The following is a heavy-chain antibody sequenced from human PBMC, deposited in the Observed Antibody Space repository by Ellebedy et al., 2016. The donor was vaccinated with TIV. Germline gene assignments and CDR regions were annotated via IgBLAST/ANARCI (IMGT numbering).Heavy chain of an antibody. J-gene: IGHJ3*02. Sequence: GESLKISCAASGFTFNSYWMTWVRQAPGKGLEWVANINQDGSDKYYVDSLKGRFTVSRDNDMHSLYLQMNSLRVEDTAVYYCARDMGWGNERVNDAFDMWGQGTMVTVSS. CDR1: GFTFNSYW. CDR2: INQDGSDK. D-gene: IGHD7-27*01. CDR3: ARDMGWGNERVNDAFDM. V-gene: IGHV3-7*01.